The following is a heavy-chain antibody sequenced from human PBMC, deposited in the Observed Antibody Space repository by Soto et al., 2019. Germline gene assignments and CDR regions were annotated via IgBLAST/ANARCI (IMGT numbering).Heavy chain of an antibody. Sequence: SETLSLTCSVSGGTISSYYWSWIRQPPGKGLEWIGYIYSRGTTSYNPSLKSRATILVDTSKNQFSLRLTSVTATDTAVYYCATGRISRGLDVWGQGTPGTVS. CDR3: ATGRISRGLDV. CDR1: GGTISSYY. J-gene: IGHJ6*02. V-gene: IGHV4-59*12. CDR2: IYSRGTT.